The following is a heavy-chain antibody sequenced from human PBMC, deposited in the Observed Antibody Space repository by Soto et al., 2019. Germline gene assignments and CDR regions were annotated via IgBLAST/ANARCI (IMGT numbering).Heavy chain of an antibody. D-gene: IGHD3-22*01. V-gene: IGHV3-72*01. Sequence: GGSLRLSCAAPGFTFSDHYMDWVRQAPGKGLEWVGRTRNKANSYTTEYAASVKGRFTISRDDSKNSLYLQMNSLKTEDTAVYYCAGFSYYYDSSGYYYDAFDIWGQGTMVTVSS. CDR1: GFTFSDHY. J-gene: IGHJ3*02. CDR2: TRNKANSYTT. CDR3: AGFSYYYDSSGYYYDAFDI.